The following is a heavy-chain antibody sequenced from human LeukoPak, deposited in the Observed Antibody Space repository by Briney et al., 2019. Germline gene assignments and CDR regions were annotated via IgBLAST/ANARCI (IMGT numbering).Heavy chain of an antibody. J-gene: IGHJ3*02. D-gene: IGHD4/OR15-4a*01. CDR1: GGSISNYY. Sequence: PSETLSLTCTVSGGSISNYYWSWIRQPAGKGLEWIGRIYTSGSNNYNPSLKSRVTMSVDTSKNQFSLKLSSVTAADTAVYYCARGPGGATAEAFDTWGQGTMVTVSS. CDR2: IYTSGSN. CDR3: ARGPGGATAEAFDT. V-gene: IGHV4-4*07.